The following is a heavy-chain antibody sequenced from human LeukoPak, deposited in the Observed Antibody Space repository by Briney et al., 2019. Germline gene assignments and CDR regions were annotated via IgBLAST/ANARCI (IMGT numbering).Heavy chain of an antibody. Sequence: SETLSLTCTVPGGSIIDYYWNWIRQSAGKGLEYIGRISGGGATSYNPSLQSRITMSVDTSKNQFSLHLTSVTAADTAIYYCAREILVPGVNLVNWFDSWGQGFLVTVSS. J-gene: IGHJ5*01. V-gene: IGHV4-4*07. CDR3: AREILVPGVNLVNWFDS. CDR2: ISGGGAT. D-gene: IGHD3-10*01. CDR1: GGSIIDYY.